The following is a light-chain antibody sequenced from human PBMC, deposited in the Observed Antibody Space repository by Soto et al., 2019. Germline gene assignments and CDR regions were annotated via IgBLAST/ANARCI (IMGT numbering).Light chain of an antibody. CDR2: GAS. Sequence: EIVLTQSPGTLSLSPGERATLSCRASQTIVGTYLAWYQQKPGQAPRLLIYGASSRASGIPDRFSGGGSGTDFTLTINRLEPKDSAVYYCQLGGFGQGTKVEI. V-gene: IGKV3-20*01. CDR1: QTIVGTY. CDR3: QLGG. J-gene: IGKJ1*01.